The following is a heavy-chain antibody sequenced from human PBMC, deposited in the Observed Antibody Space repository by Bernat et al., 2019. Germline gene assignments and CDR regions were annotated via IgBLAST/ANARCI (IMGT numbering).Heavy chain of an antibody. D-gene: IGHD6-13*01. V-gene: IGHV3-15*01. CDR2: IKRKIDGETI. J-gene: IGHJ4*02. CDR1: GFQISDAW. Sequence: QMEESGGGLVKPGGSLRLSCVASGFQISDAWVSWVRQAPGKGLEWIANIKRKIDGETIDYAAPVKGSFSISRDDSKSTAFLQMNSLKTEDTAVYFCTTGYGSDWYGWGQGTLVTVSS. CDR3: TTGYGSDWYG.